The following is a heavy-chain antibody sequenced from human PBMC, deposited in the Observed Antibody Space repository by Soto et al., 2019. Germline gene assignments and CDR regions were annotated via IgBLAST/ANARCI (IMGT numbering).Heavy chain of an antibody. V-gene: IGHV1-46*02. Sequence: RASVKVSCKASGYTFNRYYMHWVRQAPGQGLEWMGMINPNGDITSYEQKFQGRVTMTRDTSTSTLYMELNSLRSDDTAMYYCTRGSFLEWSYMDVWGQGTTVTVSS. CDR1: GYTFNRYY. D-gene: IGHD3-3*01. CDR2: INPNGDIT. CDR3: TRGSFLEWSYMDV. J-gene: IGHJ6*02.